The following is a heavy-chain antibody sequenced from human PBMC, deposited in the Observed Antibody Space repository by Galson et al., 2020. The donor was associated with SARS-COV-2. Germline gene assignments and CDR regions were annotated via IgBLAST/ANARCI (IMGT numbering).Heavy chain of an antibody. V-gene: IGHV6-1*01. CDR3: ASFSSLRFYYGMDV. D-gene: IGHD6-13*01. CDR1: GDSVSSNSAA. J-gene: IGHJ6*02. Sequence: SETLSLTCAISGDSVSSNSAAWNWIRQSPSRGLEWLGRTYYRSKWYNDYAVSVKSRITITPDTSKNQFSLQRTSVTPEDTAVYYCASFSSLRFYYGMDVWGQGTTVTVSS. CDR2: TYYRSKWYN.